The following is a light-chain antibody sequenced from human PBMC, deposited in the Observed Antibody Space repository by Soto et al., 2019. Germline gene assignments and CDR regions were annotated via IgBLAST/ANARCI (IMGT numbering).Light chain of an antibody. V-gene: IGKV1-5*03. CDR2: KAS. Sequence: DIQITQSPSTLSASVGDRVTITCRASQSISSWLAWYQQKPGKAPKLLIYKASSLESGVPSRFSGSGSGTEFTLTISSLQPDDFATDYCQQYNSYSTVGQGTKVDIK. J-gene: IGKJ1*01. CDR1: QSISSW. CDR3: QQYNSYST.